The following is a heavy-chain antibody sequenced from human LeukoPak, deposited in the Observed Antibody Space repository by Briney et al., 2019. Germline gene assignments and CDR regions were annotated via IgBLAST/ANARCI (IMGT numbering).Heavy chain of an antibody. D-gene: IGHD3-10*01. CDR3: AKYGSGSYYNGLY. V-gene: IGHV3-23*01. J-gene: IGHJ4*02. CDR2: ISVSGENT. Sequence: GGSLRLSCAASGFTFSSYWMHWVRQGPGKGLQWVSTISVSGENTYYADSVKGRFTISRDISKSTLYLQMNSLRDEDTALYYCAKYGSGSYYNGLYGGQGTLVTVSS. CDR1: GFTFSSYW.